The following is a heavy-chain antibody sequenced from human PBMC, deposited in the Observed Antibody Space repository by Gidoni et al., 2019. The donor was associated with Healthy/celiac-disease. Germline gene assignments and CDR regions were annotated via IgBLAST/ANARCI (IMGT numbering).Heavy chain of an antibody. CDR1: GCSVTSYW. V-gene: IGHV5-51*03. CDR2: IYPGDSAT. J-gene: IGHJ4*02. CDR3: ASALQYYYDSSGLRFDY. Sequence: VQRVRSGAEVKKQGEALKTSCKGAGCSVTSYWIGWVRQMPGKGLEWMGTIYPGDSATRYSPSFQGQVTISADKSSSTAYLQWSSLKASDTAMYYCASALQYYYDSSGLRFDYWGQGTLVTVSS. D-gene: IGHD3-22*01.